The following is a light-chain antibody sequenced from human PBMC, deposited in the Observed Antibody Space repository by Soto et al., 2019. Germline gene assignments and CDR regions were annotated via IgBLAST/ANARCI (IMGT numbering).Light chain of an antibody. CDR1: SSDVGDYNY. CDR3: SSYTSSSTSSSTIYV. CDR2: DVS. Sequence: QSALTQPASVSGSPGQSITISCTGTSSDVGDYNYVSWYQQHPGKAPKLMIYDVSNRPSGVSNRFSGSKSGNTASLTISGLQAEDEADYYCSSYTSSSTSSSTIYVFGTGTKVTVL. J-gene: IGLJ1*01. V-gene: IGLV2-14*01.